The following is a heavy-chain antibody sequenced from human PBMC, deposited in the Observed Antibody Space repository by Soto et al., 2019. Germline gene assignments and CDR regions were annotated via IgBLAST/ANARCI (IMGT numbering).Heavy chain of an antibody. V-gene: IGHV3-30*18. CDR1: GFTFSSYG. J-gene: IGHJ4*02. CDR2: ISYHGSNK. Sequence: SLRLSCAASGFTFSSYGMHWVRQAPGKGLEWVAFISYHGSNKYYADSVKGRFTISRDNSENTLYLQMNSLRADDTAVYYCAKDSSGSLDYWGQGTLVTVSS. CDR3: AKDSSGSLDY. D-gene: IGHD3-3*01.